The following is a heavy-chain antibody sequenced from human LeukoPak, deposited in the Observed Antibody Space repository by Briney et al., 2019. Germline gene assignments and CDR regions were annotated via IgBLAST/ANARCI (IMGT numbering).Heavy chain of an antibody. Sequence: PGRSLRLSCAASGFTFDDYAMHWVRQAPGKGLEWVSGISWNSGSIGYADSVKGRFTISRDNAKNSLYLQMNSLRAEDTASYYCAKDYYVFWSGHGYFNYWGQGTLVTVSA. J-gene: IGHJ4*02. CDR2: ISWNSGSI. CDR3: AKDYYVFWSGHGYFNY. CDR1: GFTFDDYA. D-gene: IGHD3-3*01. V-gene: IGHV3-9*01.